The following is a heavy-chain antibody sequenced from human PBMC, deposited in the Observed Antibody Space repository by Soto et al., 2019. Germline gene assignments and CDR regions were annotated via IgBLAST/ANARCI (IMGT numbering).Heavy chain of an antibody. CDR1: GFTFSSYA. V-gene: IGHV3-30-3*01. CDR2: ISYDGSNK. J-gene: IGHJ4*02. CDR3: ARDTLNSALDY. D-gene: IGHD3-10*01. Sequence: QVQLVESGGGVVQPGRSLRLSCAASGFTFSSYAMHWVRQAPGKGLEWVAVISYDGSNKYYADSVKGRFTISRDNSKNTLYLQMNSLRAEDTAVYYCARDTLNSALDYWGQGTLVTVSS.